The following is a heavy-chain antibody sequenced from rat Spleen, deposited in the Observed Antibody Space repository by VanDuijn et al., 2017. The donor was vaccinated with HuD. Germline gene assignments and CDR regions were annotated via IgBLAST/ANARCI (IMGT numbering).Heavy chain of an antibody. D-gene: IGHD1-12*02. CDR3: ARGNIDYDGSATFAY. J-gene: IGHJ2*01. V-gene: IGHV1-57*01. Sequence: QVQLQQSGAELAKPGSSVKISCMASGYTFTTYTIHWIKQTAGQALEWTGYIAPGSGGTKYNEKFKGKATLTVDKSSSTAYMQLSSLTPVDTAVYYCARGNIDYDGSATFAYWGQGVMVTVSS. CDR2: IAPGSGGT. CDR1: GYTFTTYT.